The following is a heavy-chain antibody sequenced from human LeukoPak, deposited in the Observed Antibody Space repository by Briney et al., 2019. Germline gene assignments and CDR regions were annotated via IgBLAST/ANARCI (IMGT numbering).Heavy chain of an antibody. D-gene: IGHD2-21*02. V-gene: IGHV4-38-2*02. CDR3: ARGSGDWTYYFDY. Sequence: SETLSLTCTVSGYSISSGYLWGWIRQPPGKGLEWIGSTYHGGTTYSNPSLKSRVIISEDTSKNQFSLKLSSVTAADTAVYYCARGSGDWTYYFDYWGQGTLVTVSS. J-gene: IGHJ4*02. CDR1: GYSISSGYL. CDR2: TYHGGTT.